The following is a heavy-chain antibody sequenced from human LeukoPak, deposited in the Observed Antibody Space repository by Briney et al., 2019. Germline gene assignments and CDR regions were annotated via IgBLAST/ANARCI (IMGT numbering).Heavy chain of an antibody. CDR3: AKDDSMTLDHFDT. CDR2: INYSGGHT. V-gene: IGHV3-23*01. D-gene: IGHD4-11*01. CDR1: GFTFNRNA. Sequence: GGSLTLSCAVSGFTFNRNAMSWVRQAPGKGLEWVSGINYSGGHTYYADSVKGRFTISRDNSKNTLSLQMNSLRAEDTAVYYCAKDDSMTLDHFDTWGQGTLVTVAS. J-gene: IGHJ4*02.